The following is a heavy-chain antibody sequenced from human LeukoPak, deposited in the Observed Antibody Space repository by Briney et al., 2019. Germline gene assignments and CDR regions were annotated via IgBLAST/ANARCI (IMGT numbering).Heavy chain of an antibody. CDR1: GDSISGYY. Sequence: PSETLSLTCTVSGDSISGYYWSWIREPPGKGLEWIGYIYYSGTTHYNPSLESRVTISVDTSKNQFSLKLNSVTAADTAVYYCARHCDILTGYSAYPFDIWGQGTMVSVSS. CDR3: ARHCDILTGYSAYPFDI. D-gene: IGHD3-9*01. J-gene: IGHJ3*02. V-gene: IGHV4-59*08. CDR2: IYYSGTT.